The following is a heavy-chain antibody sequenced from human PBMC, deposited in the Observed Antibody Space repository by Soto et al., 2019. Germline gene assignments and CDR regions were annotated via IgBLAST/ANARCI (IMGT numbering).Heavy chain of an antibody. CDR1: GFTFSSYA. J-gene: IGHJ6*02. Sequence: GGSLKLSCAASGFTFSSYAMHWVRQAPGKGLEYVSAISSNGGSTYYADSVKGRFTISRDNSKNTLYLQMGSLRAEDMAVYYCARELNYAYGMDVWGQGTTVTVSS. CDR3: ARELNYAYGMDV. CDR2: ISSNGGST. D-gene: IGHD1-7*01. V-gene: IGHV3-64*02.